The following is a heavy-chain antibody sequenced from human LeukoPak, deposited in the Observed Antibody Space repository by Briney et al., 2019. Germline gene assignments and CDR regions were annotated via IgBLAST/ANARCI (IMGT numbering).Heavy chain of an antibody. Sequence: ASVKVSCKASGYTFTGYYMHWVRQAPGQGLEWMGWINPNSGGTNYAQKFQGRVTMTRDTFISTAYMELSRLRSDDTAVYYCARAKGGVVVPAAVWGQGTTVTVSS. CDR1: GYTFTGYY. CDR3: ARAKGGVVVPAAV. J-gene: IGHJ6*02. V-gene: IGHV1-2*02. D-gene: IGHD2-2*01. CDR2: INPNSGGT.